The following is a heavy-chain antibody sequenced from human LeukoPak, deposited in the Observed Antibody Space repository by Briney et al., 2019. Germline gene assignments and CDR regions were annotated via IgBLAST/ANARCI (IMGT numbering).Heavy chain of an antibody. V-gene: IGHV3-48*01. D-gene: IGHD5-24*01. CDR3: ARDYKYAFDN. Sequence: PGGSLRLSCAASGFTFSDYIMNWVRQAPGKGLEWNSSIGIDSGNTNYADSVKGRFTISGDKAKNSLYLQMSSLRVEDTAVYYCARDYKYAFDNWGQGTLVTVSS. J-gene: IGHJ4*02. CDR2: IGIDSGNT. CDR1: GFTFSDYI.